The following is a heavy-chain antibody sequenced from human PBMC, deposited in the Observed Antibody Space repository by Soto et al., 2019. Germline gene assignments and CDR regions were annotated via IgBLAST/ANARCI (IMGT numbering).Heavy chain of an antibody. CDR3: ARHVAARDYSNYYYYYYMDV. D-gene: IGHD4-4*01. V-gene: IGHV4-39*01. J-gene: IGHJ6*03. Sequence: SETLSLTCTVSGGSISSSSYYWGWIRQPPGKGLEWIGSIYYSGSTYYNPSLKSRVTISVDTSKNQFPLKLSSVTAADTAVYYCARHVAARDYSNYYYYYYMDVWGKGTTVTVSS. CDR2: IYYSGST. CDR1: GGSISSSSYY.